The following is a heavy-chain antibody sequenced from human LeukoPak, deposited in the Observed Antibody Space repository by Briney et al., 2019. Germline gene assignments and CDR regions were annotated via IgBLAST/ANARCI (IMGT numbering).Heavy chain of an antibody. CDR3: ARSTDTWAQ. CDR1: GGSINNFY. D-gene: IGHD7-27*01. J-gene: IGHJ4*02. Sequence: SETLSLTCTVSGGSINNFYWSWIRQPPGKGLEWIGYVYYNGDTNYNPSLKSRVTISVDTSRNLFSLRLSSVTAADTAFYYCARSTDTWAQWGPGTLVTVYS. CDR2: VYYNGDT. V-gene: IGHV4-59*08.